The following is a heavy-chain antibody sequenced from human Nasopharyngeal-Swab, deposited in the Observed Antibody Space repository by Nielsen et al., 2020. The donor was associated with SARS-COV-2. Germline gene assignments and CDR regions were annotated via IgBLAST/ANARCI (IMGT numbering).Heavy chain of an antibody. J-gene: IGHJ2*01. V-gene: IGHV3-7*03. CDR1: GFTFSHYW. Sequence: GGSLRLSCAPSGFTFSHYWMTWVRQAQGKGLEWVASLRQDGAEIYYVDSVKGRFAISRDNAKNSLYLQMNSLRADDTALYYCARGGIVGASTYWYFDVWGRGTPVTVSS. CDR3: ARGGIVGASTYWYFDV. D-gene: IGHD1-26*01. CDR2: LRQDGAEI.